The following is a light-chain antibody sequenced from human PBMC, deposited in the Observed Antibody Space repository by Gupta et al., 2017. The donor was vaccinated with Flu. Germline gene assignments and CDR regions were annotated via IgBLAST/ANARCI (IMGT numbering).Light chain of an antibody. J-gene: IGLJ3*02. V-gene: IGLV2-14*01. Sequence: QSALTQPASVSGSPGQSITISCTGTSIDGGGYNYVSCYQQHPGKAPQLLIYEVSNRPSGVSNIFSGSKSGNTASLTISGRQAEDEADYYCSSNTSSGTLVFGGGTKLTVL. CDR3: SSNTSSGTLV. CDR1: SIDGGGYNY. CDR2: EVS.